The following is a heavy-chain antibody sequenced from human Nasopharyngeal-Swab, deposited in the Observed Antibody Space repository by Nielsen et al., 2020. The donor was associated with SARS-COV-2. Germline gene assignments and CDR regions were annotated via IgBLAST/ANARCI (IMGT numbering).Heavy chain of an antibody. CDR1: GFTFSTYW. Sequence: GESLKISCAASGFTFSTYWMHWVRQAQGKGLVWVSRINDDGRDTIYADSVKGRFTISRDNAKNTLYLQMNSLRAEDTALYYCVRATNLGGSLWVPDYWSQGTLVTVSS. V-gene: IGHV3-74*01. CDR3: VRATNLGGSLWVPDY. D-gene: IGHD5-12*01. CDR2: INDDGRDT. J-gene: IGHJ4*02.